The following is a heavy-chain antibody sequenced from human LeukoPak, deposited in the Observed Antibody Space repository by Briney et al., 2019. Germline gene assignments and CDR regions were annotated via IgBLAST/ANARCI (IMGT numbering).Heavy chain of an antibody. CDR1: GYTFTSYY. CDR3: ARDRSGYSYGFWFDP. V-gene: IGHV1-46*03. D-gene: IGHD5-18*01. J-gene: IGHJ5*02. Sequence: ASVKVSCKASGYTFTSYYMHWVRQAPGRGLEWMGIINPSGGSTSYAQKFQGRVTMTRDTSTSTVYMELSSLRSEDTAVYYCARDRSGYSYGFWFDPWGQGTLVTVSS. CDR2: INPSGGST.